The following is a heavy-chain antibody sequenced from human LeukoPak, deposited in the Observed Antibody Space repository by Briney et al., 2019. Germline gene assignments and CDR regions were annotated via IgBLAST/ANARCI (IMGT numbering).Heavy chain of an antibody. J-gene: IGHJ4*02. CDR3: AGGAHY. Sequence: PGGSLRLSCAASGFTFSSYGMHWVRQAPGKGLEWVAVISYDGSNKYYADSVKGRFTISRDNSKNTLYLQMNSLRAEDTAVYYCAGGAHYWGQGTLVTVSS. CDR2: ISYDGSNK. D-gene: IGHD3-16*01. CDR1: GFTFSSYG. V-gene: IGHV3-30*03.